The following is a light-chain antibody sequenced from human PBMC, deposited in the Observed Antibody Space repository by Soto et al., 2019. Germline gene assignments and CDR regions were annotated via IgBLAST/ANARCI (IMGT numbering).Light chain of an antibody. J-gene: IGKJ1*01. V-gene: IGKV1-5*03. CDR2: KAS. CDR1: QSISSW. Sequence: DIQMTQSPSTLSGSIGDRVTITCRASQSISSWLAWYQQKPGKAPKLLIYKASSLESGVPSRFSGSGSGTEFTLNISSLQPDDFATYYCQQYNSYSRTFGQGTKVEIK. CDR3: QQYNSYSRT.